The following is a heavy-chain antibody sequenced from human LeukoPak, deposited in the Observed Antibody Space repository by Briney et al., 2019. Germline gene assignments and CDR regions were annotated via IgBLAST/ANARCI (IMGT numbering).Heavy chain of an antibody. CDR2: ISGGGGGT. CDR1: GFTFSSYA. J-gene: IGHJ4*02. D-gene: IGHD3-10*01. Sequence: GGSLRLSCAASGFTFSSYAMSWVRQAPGKGVEWVSAISGGGGGTYYADSVKGRFTISRDNSKNTLYLQMNSLRAEDTAVYYCAKGNSRYSYGSAEGDYWGQGTLVTVSS. V-gene: IGHV3-23*01. CDR3: AKGNSRYSYGSAEGDY.